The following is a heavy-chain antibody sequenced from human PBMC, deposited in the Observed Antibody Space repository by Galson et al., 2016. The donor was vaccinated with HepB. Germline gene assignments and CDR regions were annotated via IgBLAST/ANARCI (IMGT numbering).Heavy chain of an antibody. CDR1: GGSVSSDSYY. Sequence: SETLSLTCTVSGGSVSSDSYYWTWIRQPPGKGLEWIGTIYYSGNTHYNPSLKSRVTISVDTSKNQFSLRLSSVTAADTAVYYCTRLSVIDPNWFDPWGQGTLVTVSS. V-gene: IGHV4-39*01. CDR2: IYYSGNT. CDR3: TRLSVIDPNWFDP. J-gene: IGHJ5*02. D-gene: IGHD2/OR15-2a*01.